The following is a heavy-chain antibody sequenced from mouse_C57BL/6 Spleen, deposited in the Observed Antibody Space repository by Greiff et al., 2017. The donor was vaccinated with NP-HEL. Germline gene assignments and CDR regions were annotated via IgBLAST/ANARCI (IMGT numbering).Heavy chain of an antibody. CDR1: GYTFTSYW. CDR2: IDPNSGGT. J-gene: IGHJ1*03. D-gene: IGHD1-1*01. V-gene: IGHV1-72*01. Sequence: QVQLQQPGAELVKPGASVKLSCKASGYTFTSYWMHWVKQRPGRGLEWIGRIDPNSGGTKYNEKFKSKATLTVDKPSSTAYMQLSSLTSEDSAVYYCAREESYYYGSSPRYFDVWGTGTTVTVSS. CDR3: AREESYYYGSSPRYFDV.